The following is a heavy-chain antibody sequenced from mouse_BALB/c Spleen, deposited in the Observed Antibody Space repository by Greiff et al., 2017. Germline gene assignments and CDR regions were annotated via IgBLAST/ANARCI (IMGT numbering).Heavy chain of an antibody. CDR2: IWAGGST. D-gene: IGHD2-12*01. V-gene: IGHV2-9*02. CDR1: GFSLTSYG. CDR3: ARYRGNAMDY. Sequence: VQRVESGPGLVAPSQSLSITCTVSGFSLTSYGVHWVRQPPGKGLEWLGVIWAGGSTNYNSALMSKLSLSKYNSKSQVFLKMNSLQANDTAIYYCARYRGNAMDYWGQGTAVTVSS. J-gene: IGHJ4*01.